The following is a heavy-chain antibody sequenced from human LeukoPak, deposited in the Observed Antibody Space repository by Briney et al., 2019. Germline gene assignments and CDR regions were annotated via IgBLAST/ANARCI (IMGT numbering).Heavy chain of an antibody. V-gene: IGHV4-30-2*01. D-gene: IGHD3-3*01. CDR1: GGSISSGGYY. J-gene: IGHJ4*02. CDR3: ARLSQEWEWLLWDY. CDR2: IYHSGST. Sequence: SETLSLTCTVSGGSISSGGYYWSWIRQPPGKGLEWIGYIYHSGSTYYNPSLKSRVTISVDRSKNQFSLKLSSVTAADTAVYYCARLSQEWEWLLWDYWGQGTLVTVSS.